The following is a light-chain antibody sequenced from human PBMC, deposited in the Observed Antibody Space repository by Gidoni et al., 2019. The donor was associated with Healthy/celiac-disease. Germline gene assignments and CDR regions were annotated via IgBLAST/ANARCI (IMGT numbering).Light chain of an antibody. V-gene: IGKV1-39*01. CDR3: QQSYSTPA. CDR1: QSISSY. Sequence: DIQMTQSPSSLSASVGDRVTITCRASQSISSYLNWDQQKPGKAPKLLIYAASSLQSGVPSRFSGSGSGTDFTLTISSLQPEDFATYYCQQSYSTPAFXGXTKVEIK. CDR2: AAS. J-gene: IGKJ4*01.